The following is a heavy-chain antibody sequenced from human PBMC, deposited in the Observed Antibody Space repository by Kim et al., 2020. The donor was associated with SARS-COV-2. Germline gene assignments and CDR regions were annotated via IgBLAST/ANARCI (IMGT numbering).Heavy chain of an antibody. CDR2: K. D-gene: IGHD1-26*01. Sequence: KYYADTGSGRFTLSRDHSKTSLNLQMNSLGAEDTAVYYCAREIVSYYGMDVWGQGTTVTVSS. J-gene: IGHJ6*02. V-gene: IGHV3-30*01. CDR3: AREIVSYYGMDV.